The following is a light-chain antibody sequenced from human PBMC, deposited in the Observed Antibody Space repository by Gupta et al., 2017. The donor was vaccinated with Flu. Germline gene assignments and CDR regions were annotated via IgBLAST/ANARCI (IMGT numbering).Light chain of an antibody. J-gene: IGLJ1*01. CDR1: SSNIGSNY. CDR2: GNN. Sequence: QSVLPQPPSASGTPGQRVTISCSGSSSNIGSNYVNWYQQVPGTAPKLLIYGNNQRPSGVPDRFSGSKSGTSASLGITGLQSGDEADYYCAAWDGSLNGHYVFGTGTKVTVL. V-gene: IGLV1-44*01. CDR3: AAWDGSLNGHYV.